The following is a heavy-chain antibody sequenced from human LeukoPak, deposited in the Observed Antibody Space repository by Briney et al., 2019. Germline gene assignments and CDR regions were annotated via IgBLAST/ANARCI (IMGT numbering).Heavy chain of an antibody. D-gene: IGHD3-10*01. CDR3: ARDYGSGSYLAY. V-gene: IGHV1-69*13. Sequence: SVKVSFKASGGTFSSYAISWVRQAPGQGLEWMGGIIPIFGTANYAQKFQGRVTITADESTSTAYMELSSLRSEDTAVYYCARDYGSGSYLAYWGQGTLVTVSS. J-gene: IGHJ4*02. CDR2: IIPIFGTA. CDR1: GGTFSSYA.